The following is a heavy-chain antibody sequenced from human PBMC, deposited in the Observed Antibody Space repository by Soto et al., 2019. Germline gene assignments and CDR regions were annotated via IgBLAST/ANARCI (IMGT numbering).Heavy chain of an antibody. CDR1: GFTFGDYA. J-gene: IGHJ6*02. D-gene: IGHD6-6*01. Sequence: PGGSLRLSCTASGFTFGDYAMSWFRQAPGKGLEWVGFIRSKAYGGTTEYAASVKGRFTISRDDSKSIAYLQMNSLKTEDTAVYYCTRDRLGYYYYYGMDVWGQGTTVTVSS. V-gene: IGHV3-49*03. CDR2: IRSKAYGGTT. CDR3: TRDRLGYYYYYGMDV.